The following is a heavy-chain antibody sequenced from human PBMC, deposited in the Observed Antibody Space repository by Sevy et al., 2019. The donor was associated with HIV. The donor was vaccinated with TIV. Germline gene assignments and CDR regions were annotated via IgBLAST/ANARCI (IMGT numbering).Heavy chain of an antibody. CDR3: ANSKGDDFWSGYNNWFDP. D-gene: IGHD3-3*01. Sequence: GGSLRLSCAASGFTFSTYAMSWVRQAPGKGLEWVSAISGSGGNTYYADSVKGRFTISRDNSKNTVYLQMNILRAEDTAVYYCANSKGDDFWSGYNNWFDPWGQGTLVTVSS. J-gene: IGHJ5*02. CDR1: GFTFSTYA. CDR2: ISGSGGNT. V-gene: IGHV3-23*01.